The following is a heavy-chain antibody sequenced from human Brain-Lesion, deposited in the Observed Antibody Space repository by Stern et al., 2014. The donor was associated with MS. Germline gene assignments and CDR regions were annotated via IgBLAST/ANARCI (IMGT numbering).Heavy chain of an antibody. J-gene: IGHJ4*02. D-gene: IGHD1-26*01. Sequence: VQLVESGAEVKKPGASVKVSCKVSGYTLTELSMHWVRQAPRKGLEWMGGFDPEDGETSYAQKFQGRVTMTEDTSTDTAYMELSRLRSEDTAVYYCATLSPGAGGNYYRHFDYWGQGTLVTVSS. CDR3: ATLSPGAGGNYYRHFDY. V-gene: IGHV1-24*01. CDR1: GYTLTELS. CDR2: FDPEDGET.